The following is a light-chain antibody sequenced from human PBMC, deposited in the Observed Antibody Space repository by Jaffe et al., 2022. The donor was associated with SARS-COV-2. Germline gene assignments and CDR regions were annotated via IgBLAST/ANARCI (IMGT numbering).Light chain of an antibody. V-gene: IGLV1-40*01. J-gene: IGLJ2*01. CDR2: DYS. CDR3: QAFDTSLGGSI. CDR1: SSNIGADYG. Sequence: QSVLTQPPSVSGAPGQRVTISCTGTSSNIGADYGVHWYQQLPGAAPKFLIYDYSNRPSGVPDRFSGSKSGTSASLAITGLQAEDEGDYYCQAFDTSLGGSIFGGGTKLTVL.